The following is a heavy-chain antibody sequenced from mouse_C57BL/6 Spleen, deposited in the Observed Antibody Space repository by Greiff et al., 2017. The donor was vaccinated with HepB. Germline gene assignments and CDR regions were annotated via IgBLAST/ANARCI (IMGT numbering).Heavy chain of an antibody. D-gene: IGHD1-1*01. Sequence: QVQLKESGPGILQPSQTLSLTCSFSGFSLSTFGMGVGWIRQPSGKGLEWLAHIWWDDDKYYNPALKSRLTISKDTSKNQVFLKIANVDTADTATYYCARMDYYGSSYDWFAYWGQGTLVTVSA. CDR2: IWWDDDK. CDR1: GFSLSTFGMG. V-gene: IGHV8-8*01. J-gene: IGHJ3*01. CDR3: ARMDYYGSSYDWFAY.